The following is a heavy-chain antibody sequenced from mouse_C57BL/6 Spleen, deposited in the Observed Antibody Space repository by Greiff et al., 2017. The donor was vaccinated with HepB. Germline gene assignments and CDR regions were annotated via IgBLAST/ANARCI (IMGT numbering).Heavy chain of an antibody. V-gene: IGHV3-1*01. D-gene: IGHD2-3*01. CDR2: ISYSGST. CDR1: GYSITSGYV. Sequence: EVKLMESGPGMVKPSQSLSLTCTVTGYSITSGYVWHWIRQFPGNKLEWMGYISYSGSTNYNPSLKSRISITHDTSKNHFFLKLNSVTTEDTATYYCARDQGYSYAMDYWGQGTSVTVSS. J-gene: IGHJ4*01. CDR3: ARDQGYSYAMDY.